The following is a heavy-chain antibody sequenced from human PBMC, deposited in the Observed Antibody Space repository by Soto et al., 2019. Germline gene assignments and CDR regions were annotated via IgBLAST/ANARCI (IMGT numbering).Heavy chain of an antibody. CDR2: ISYDGSNE. Sequence: PGGSLRLSCAASGFTFISYGMHWVRQAPGKGLEWVAVISYDGSNEYYADSVKGRFTISRDNSKNTLYLQMKSLRAEDTAVYYCAKDQQWVFYYDSSGYSPPVYWGQGTLVTVSS. J-gene: IGHJ4*02. V-gene: IGHV3-30*18. CDR3: AKDQQWVFYYDSSGYSPPVY. D-gene: IGHD3-22*01. CDR1: GFTFISYG.